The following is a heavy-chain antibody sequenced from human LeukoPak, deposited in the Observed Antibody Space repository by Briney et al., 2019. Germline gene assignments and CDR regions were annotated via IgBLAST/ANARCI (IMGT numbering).Heavy chain of an antibody. CDR3: ATDGAGFDT. CDR2: INIGGTNT. Sequence: PGGSLRLSCAASGFTFNDYMSWIRQAPGKGLEWLSYINIGGTNTHYADSVKGRFTISRDNAKKSLYLEMNNLRAEDTAVYYCATDGAGFDTWGQGVLVTVSS. J-gene: IGHJ5*02. V-gene: IGHV3-11*01. CDR1: GFTFNDY.